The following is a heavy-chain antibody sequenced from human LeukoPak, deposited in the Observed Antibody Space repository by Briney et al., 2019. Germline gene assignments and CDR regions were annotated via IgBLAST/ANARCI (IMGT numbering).Heavy chain of an antibody. CDR3: AKAASSSWPSYYYGMDV. Sequence: GGSLRLSCAASGFIFSSYSMSWVRQAPGKGLEWVSVITGSGKNTYYADSVKGRFTISKDNSKNTVYLQMSSLRVDDTAVYYCAKAASSSWPSYYYGMDVWGQGTTDTVSS. D-gene: IGHD6-13*01. CDR2: ITGSGKNT. V-gene: IGHV3-23*01. J-gene: IGHJ6*02. CDR1: GFIFSSYS.